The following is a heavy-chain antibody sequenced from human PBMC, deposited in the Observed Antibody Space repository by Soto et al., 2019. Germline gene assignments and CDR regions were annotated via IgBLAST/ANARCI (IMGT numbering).Heavy chain of an antibody. CDR2: VYSSGTT. CDR1: GGSINSYW. V-gene: IGHV4-4*07. D-gene: IGHD2-2*01. J-gene: IGHJ4*02. Sequence: PSETLSLTCSVSGGSINSYWRSWIRQPAGKGLEWIGRVYSSGTTDYNPSLNSRATMSVETSKNQFSLKLTSVTAADTAVYYCARDIGSYAYAEGYWGQGIQVT. CDR3: ARDIGSYAYAEGY.